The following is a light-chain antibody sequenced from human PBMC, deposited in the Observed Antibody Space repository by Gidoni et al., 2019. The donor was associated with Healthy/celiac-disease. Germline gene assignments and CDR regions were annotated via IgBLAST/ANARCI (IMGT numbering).Light chain of an antibody. CDR2: DAS. V-gene: IGKV3-11*01. J-gene: IGKJ2*01. CDR1: QSVSSY. CDR3: QQRSNWPPMYX. Sequence: DIVLTQSPATLSLSPGERATLSCRASQSVSSYLAWYQQKPGQAPRLLIYDASNRATGIPARFSGSGSGTDFTLTISSLEPEDFAVYYCQQRSNWPPMYXVXQGTKLEIK.